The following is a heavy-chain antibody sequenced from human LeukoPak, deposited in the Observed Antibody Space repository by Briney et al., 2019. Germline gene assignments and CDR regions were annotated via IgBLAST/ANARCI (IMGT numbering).Heavy chain of an antibody. J-gene: IGHJ4*02. Sequence: GGSLRLSCGASGFTFSSYEMNWDRQAPGKGLEWVSYISSSGSTIYYADSVKGRFTISRDNAKNSLYLQMNSLRAEDTAVYYCAREGIVGATRVTDSWGQGTLVTVSS. V-gene: IGHV3-48*03. CDR1: GFTFSSYE. D-gene: IGHD1-26*01. CDR2: ISSSGSTI. CDR3: AREGIVGATRVTDS.